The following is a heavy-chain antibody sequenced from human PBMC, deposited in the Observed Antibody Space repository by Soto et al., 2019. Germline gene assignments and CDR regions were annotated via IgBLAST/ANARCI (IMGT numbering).Heavy chain of an antibody. V-gene: IGHV3-23*01. J-gene: IGHJ4*02. Sequence: GESLKISCAASGFTFSSYAMSWVRQGPGKGLEWVSAISESGASTYYADSVKGRFTISRDNSKNTLYLQMNSLRVEDTAVYYCAKPSTRYCGGDCSWDYWGQGTLVTVSS. CDR1: GFTFSSYA. CDR3: AKPSTRYCGGDCSWDY. CDR2: ISESGAST. D-gene: IGHD2-21*02.